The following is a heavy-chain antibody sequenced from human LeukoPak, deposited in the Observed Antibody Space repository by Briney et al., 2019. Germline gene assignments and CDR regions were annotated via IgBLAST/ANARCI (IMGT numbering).Heavy chain of an antibody. CDR3: ARPDQSSSWPFDY. J-gene: IGHJ4*02. CDR1: GFTFSSYS. CDR2: ISSSSSYI. V-gene: IGHV3-21*01. D-gene: IGHD6-13*01. Sequence: GGSLRLSCAASGFTFSSYSMNWVRQAPGKGLEWVSSISSSSSYIYYADSVKGRFTISRDNAKNSLYLQMNSLRAEDTAVYYCARPDQSSSWPFDYWGQGTLVTVSS.